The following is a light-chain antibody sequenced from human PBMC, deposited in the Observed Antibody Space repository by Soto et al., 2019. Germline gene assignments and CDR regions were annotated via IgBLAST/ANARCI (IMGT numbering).Light chain of an antibody. V-gene: IGLV2-8*01. CDR3: KSYVGCGNTVV. Sequence: QSALTQPPSASGSPGQSVTMSCAGTSRDVGGSNYVSWYQQHPGKAPKLIIYEVNKRPSGVPDRFSGSKSGNTASLTVSVLQAEDEADYYCKSYVGCGNTVVFGGGTKVTVL. J-gene: IGLJ2*01. CDR1: SRDVGGSNY. CDR2: EVN.